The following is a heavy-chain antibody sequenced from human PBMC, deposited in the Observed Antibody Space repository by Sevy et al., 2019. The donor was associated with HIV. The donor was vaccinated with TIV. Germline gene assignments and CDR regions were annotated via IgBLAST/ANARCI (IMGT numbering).Heavy chain of an antibody. CDR3: ANAYSGSYSHSYLYALDV. V-gene: IGHV3-30*18. Sequence: GESLKISCTGSGFSFSYYGIHWVRQAPGKGLDWVALISHDGINEYYADSVKGRFTISRDNSRNTVNLEMNSLGNEDTAIYFCANAYSGSYSHSYLYALDVWGQGTTVTVSS. CDR1: GFSFSYYG. J-gene: IGHJ6*02. CDR2: ISHDGINE. D-gene: IGHD1-26*01.